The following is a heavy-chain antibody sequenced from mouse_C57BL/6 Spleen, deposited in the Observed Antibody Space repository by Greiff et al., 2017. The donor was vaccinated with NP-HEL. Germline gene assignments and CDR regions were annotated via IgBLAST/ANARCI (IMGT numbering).Heavy chain of an antibody. V-gene: IGHV14-1*01. CDR2: IDPEDGDT. J-gene: IGHJ1*03. CDR1: GFNIKDYY. Sequence: VQLQQSGAELVRPGASVKLSCTASGFNIKDYYMHWVKQRPEQGLEWIGRIDPEDGDTEYAPKFQGKATMTADTSSNTAYLQLSSLTSEDTAVYYCTTSYGSSLWYFDVWGTGTTVTVSS. D-gene: IGHD1-1*01. CDR3: TTSYGSSLWYFDV.